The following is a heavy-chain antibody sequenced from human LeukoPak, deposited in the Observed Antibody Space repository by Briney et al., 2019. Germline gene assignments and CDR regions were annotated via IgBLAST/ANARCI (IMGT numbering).Heavy chain of an antibody. V-gene: IGHV3-49*04. D-gene: IGHD3-9*01. CDR1: GFTFGDYA. CDR3: LRGGFDVLTGQSKWHYFDS. Sequence: GGSLRLSCSASGFTFGDYAMGWVRQAPGKGLEWVSFIKSKAYGEAVESAASVRGRFTISRDDSQSTGYLQMNALKTEDTAVYYCLRGGFDVLTGQSKWHYFDSWGLGTLVTVSS. CDR2: IKSKAYGEAV. J-gene: IGHJ4*02.